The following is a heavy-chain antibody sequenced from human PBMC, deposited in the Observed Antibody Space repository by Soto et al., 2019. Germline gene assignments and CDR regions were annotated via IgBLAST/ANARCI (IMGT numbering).Heavy chain of an antibody. CDR3: VKDGSQYYDFWSGYFGSWFDP. V-gene: IGHV3-64D*08. CDR2: ISSNGGST. Sequence: GGSLRLSCSASGFPFSSYAMHWVRQAPGKGLEYVSAISSNGGSTYYADSVKGRFTISRDNSKNTLYLQMSSLRAEDTAVYYCVKDGSQYYDFWSGYFGSWFDPWGQGTLVTVSS. J-gene: IGHJ5*02. CDR1: GFPFSSYA. D-gene: IGHD3-3*01.